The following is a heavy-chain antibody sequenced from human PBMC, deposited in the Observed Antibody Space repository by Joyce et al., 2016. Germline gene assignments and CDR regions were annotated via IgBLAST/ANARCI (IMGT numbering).Heavy chain of an antibody. D-gene: IGHD4-23*01. CDR3: ARRRANSQYGIDV. J-gene: IGHJ6*02. CDR2: IYRGAST. V-gene: IGHV3-53*01. CDR1: GFSVSDYY. Sequence: EVQLVESGGGLIQPGGSLRISCAASGFSVSDYYMNWVRQAPGKGLEWVSVIYRGASTYYADSVKGRFTISGDNSKNTRYLQMHSLTAEDTAVYYCARRRANSQYGIDVWGQGTTVTVSS.